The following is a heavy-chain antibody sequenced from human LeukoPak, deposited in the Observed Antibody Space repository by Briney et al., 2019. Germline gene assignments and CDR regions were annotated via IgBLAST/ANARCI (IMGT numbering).Heavy chain of an antibody. CDR2: IYSSGYT. J-gene: IGHJ4*02. Sequence: SETLSLTCTVSGGAIRSHYWNWIRQPAGKGLEWIGRIYSSGYTNDNPFLKSRITMSVDMSKNQFSLRLNSVTAADTAVYYCARGEHSVDSWGQGMLVTVSS. CDR1: GGAIRSHY. CDR3: ARGEHSVDS. D-gene: IGHD1/OR15-1a*01. V-gene: IGHV4-4*07.